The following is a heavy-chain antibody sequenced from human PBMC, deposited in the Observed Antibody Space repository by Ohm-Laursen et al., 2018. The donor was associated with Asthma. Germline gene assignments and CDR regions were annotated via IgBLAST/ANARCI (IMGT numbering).Heavy chain of an antibody. Sequence: VASVKVSCKASGYTFTGYYMHWVRQAPGQGLEWMGWINPNSGGTNYAQKFQGWVTMTRDTSISTAYMELSRLRSDDTAVYYCARGCPVESTSCYYYGMDVWGQGTTVTVSS. CDR2: INPNSGGT. CDR3: ARGCPVESTSCYYYGMDV. CDR1: GYTFTGYY. V-gene: IGHV1-2*04. D-gene: IGHD2-2*01. J-gene: IGHJ6*02.